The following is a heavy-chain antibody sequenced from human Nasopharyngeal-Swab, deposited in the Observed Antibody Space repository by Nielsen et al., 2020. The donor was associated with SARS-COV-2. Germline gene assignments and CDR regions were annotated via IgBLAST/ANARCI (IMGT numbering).Heavy chain of an antibody. Sequence: SETLSLTCTVSGGSISSGGYYWSWIRQHPGKGLEWIGYIYYSGSTYYNPSLKSRVTISVDTSKNQFSLKLSSVTAADTAVYYCAREARSPLRLFRAYYYYMDVWGKGTTVTVSS. CDR2: IYYSGST. J-gene: IGHJ6*03. CDR1: GGSISSGGYY. D-gene: IGHD4-17*01. V-gene: IGHV4-31*03. CDR3: AREARSPLRLFRAYYYYMDV.